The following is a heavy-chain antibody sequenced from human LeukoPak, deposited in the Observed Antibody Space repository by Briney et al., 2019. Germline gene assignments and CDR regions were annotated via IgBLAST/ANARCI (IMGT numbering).Heavy chain of an antibody. D-gene: IGHD6-13*01. CDR3: ARAYHSSWYLNWFDP. V-gene: IGHV4-38-2*01. CDR1: GYSISSGYY. J-gene: IGHJ5*02. CDR2: IYHNGNT. Sequence: SETLSLTCAVSGYSISSGYYWGWIRQPPRKGLEWIGTIYHNGNTYYSPSLKSRVTISVDTSKNEFSLKLSSVTAADTAVYYCARAYHSSWYLNWFDPWGQGTLVTVSS.